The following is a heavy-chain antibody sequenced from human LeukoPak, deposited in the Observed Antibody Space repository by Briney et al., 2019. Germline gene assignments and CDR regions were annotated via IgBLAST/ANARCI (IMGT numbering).Heavy chain of an antibody. CDR2: ISSSSSYI. Sequence: GGSLRLSCAASGFTFSSYSMNWVRQAPGKGLEWVSSISSSSSYIYYADSVKGRFTISRDNAKNSLYLQMNSLRAEDTAVYYCARDPKSFTIFGVVIPYGMDVWGQGTTVTVSS. J-gene: IGHJ6*02. CDR3: ARDPKSFTIFGVVIPYGMDV. D-gene: IGHD3-3*01. CDR1: GFTFSSYS. V-gene: IGHV3-21*01.